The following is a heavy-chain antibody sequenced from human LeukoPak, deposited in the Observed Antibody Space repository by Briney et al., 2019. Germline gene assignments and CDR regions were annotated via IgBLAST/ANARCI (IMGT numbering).Heavy chain of an antibody. Sequence: PGRSLRLPCAASRFTFDDYAIHSVRQAPGNRLECVSGISWNIGRIGYAKSVKGRFTISIDNAKNSLYLQMNSLRAEDTALYYCAKDILGGGGWLGDWGQGTLVTISS. CDR3: AKDILGGGGWLGD. CDR1: RFTFDDYA. J-gene: IGHJ4*02. D-gene: IGHD3-16*01. V-gene: IGHV3-9*01. CDR2: ISWNIGRI.